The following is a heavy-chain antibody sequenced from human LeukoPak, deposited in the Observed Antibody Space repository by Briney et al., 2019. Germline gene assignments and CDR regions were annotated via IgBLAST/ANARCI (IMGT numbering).Heavy chain of an antibody. D-gene: IGHD1-20*01. CDR3: ARDNWNLPFDP. V-gene: IGHV1-18*01. Sequence: ASVKVSCKASGYSFTSYGISWARQAPGQGLEWMGWISAYNGNTNYAQKLQGRVTMTTDTSTSTAYMELRSLRSDDTAVYYCARDNWNLPFDPWGQGTLVTVSS. J-gene: IGHJ5*02. CDR1: GYSFTSYG. CDR2: ISAYNGNT.